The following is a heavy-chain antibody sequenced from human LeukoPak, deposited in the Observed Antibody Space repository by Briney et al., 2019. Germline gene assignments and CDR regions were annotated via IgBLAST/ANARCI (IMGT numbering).Heavy chain of an antibody. CDR3: ARGPSVTSIGGP. Sequence: SETLSLTCTVSGGSIHSYYWSWIRQPPEKGLEWIGYTYYGGSTKFNPSLKSRVAISVDTSKKQFSLNLTSVTAADTAVYYCARGPSVTSIGGPWGQGTLVTVSA. CDR2: TYYGGST. V-gene: IGHV4-59*01. D-gene: IGHD4-17*01. CDR1: GGSIHSYY. J-gene: IGHJ5*02.